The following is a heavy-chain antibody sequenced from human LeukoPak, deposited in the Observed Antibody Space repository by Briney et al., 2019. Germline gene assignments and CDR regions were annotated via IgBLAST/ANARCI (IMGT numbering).Heavy chain of an antibody. CDR2: IYYNGDT. CDR1: GGSISSYY. Sequence: PSETLSLTCTVSGGSISSYYWSWIRQSPGKGLEWIGYIYYNGDTHYNPSLNSRLSMSVDTPKKQFSLNLRSVTAADTAVYYCVRGPYGSSISNWFDPWGQGLLVTVSS. D-gene: IGHD3-10*01. CDR3: VRGPYGSSISNWFDP. V-gene: IGHV4-59*01. J-gene: IGHJ5*02.